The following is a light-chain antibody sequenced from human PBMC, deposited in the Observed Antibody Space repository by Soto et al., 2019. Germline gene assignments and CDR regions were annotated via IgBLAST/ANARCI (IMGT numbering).Light chain of an antibody. CDR3: QQYNSSPST. V-gene: IGKV3-20*01. Sequence: EIVLTQSPGTLSLSPGERATLSCRASQSVSSSYLAWYQQKPGQAPRLLIYGASSRATGIPDRFSGSGSGTDCTLTISRLEPGDFAVYYCQQYNSSPSTFGGGTTVEIK. J-gene: IGKJ4*01. CDR1: QSVSSSY. CDR2: GAS.